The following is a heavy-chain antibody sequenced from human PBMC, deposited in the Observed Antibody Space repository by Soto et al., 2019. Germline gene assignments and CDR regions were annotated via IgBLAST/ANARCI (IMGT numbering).Heavy chain of an antibody. Sequence: QITLKESGPTLVKPTQTLTLTCTFSGFSLSTSGVGVGWIRQPPGKALEWLALIYWDDDKRYSPSLKSRLTITKDTSKNRVVLTMTHMDPVDTATYYCAHSALPMITFGGVGVTGYDYWGQGTLVTVSS. J-gene: IGHJ4*02. V-gene: IGHV2-5*02. D-gene: IGHD3-16*01. CDR2: IYWDDDK. CDR3: AHSALPMITFGGVGVTGYDY. CDR1: GFSLSTSGVG.